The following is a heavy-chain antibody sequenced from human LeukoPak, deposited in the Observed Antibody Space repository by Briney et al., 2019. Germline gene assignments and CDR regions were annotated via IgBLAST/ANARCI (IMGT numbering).Heavy chain of an antibody. CDR3: ARDQAPRMITFGGPRRWFDP. CDR1: GGSFSGYY. V-gene: IGHV4-34*01. J-gene: IGHJ5*02. CDR2: INHSGST. D-gene: IGHD3-16*01. Sequence: PSETLSLTCAVYGGSFSGYYWSWIRQPPGKGLEWIGEINHSGSTNYNPSLKSRVTISVDTSKNQFSLKLSSVTAADTAVYYCARDQAPRMITFGGPRRWFDPWGQGTLVTVSS.